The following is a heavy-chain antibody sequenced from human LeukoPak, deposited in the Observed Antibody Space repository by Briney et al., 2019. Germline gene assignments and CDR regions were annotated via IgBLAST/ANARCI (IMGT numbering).Heavy chain of an antibody. J-gene: IGHJ3*02. Sequence: GGSLRLSCEASGFKFGGFWMNWVRQAPGKGPERVANINQDGSEKLYVDSVKGRFTISRDNAKNSLYLQMNSLRVEDTAVYYCTRDVREAYDIWGHGTMVTVSS. D-gene: IGHD3-16*01. V-gene: IGHV3-7*01. CDR3: TRDVREAYDI. CDR2: INQDGSEK. CDR1: GFKFGGFW.